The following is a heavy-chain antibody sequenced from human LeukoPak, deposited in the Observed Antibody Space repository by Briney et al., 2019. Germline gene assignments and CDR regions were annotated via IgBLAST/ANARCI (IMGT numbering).Heavy chain of an antibody. J-gene: IGHJ4*02. Sequence: KPSETLSLTCAVYGGSFSGYYWSWIRQPPGKGLEWIGEINHSGSTNYNPSLKNRVTISVDTSKNQFSLKLSSVTAADTAVYYCARFSRGTGGDYWGQGTLVTVSS. CDR2: INHSGST. D-gene: IGHD3-16*01. CDR1: GGSFSGYY. CDR3: ARFSRGTGGDY. V-gene: IGHV4-34*01.